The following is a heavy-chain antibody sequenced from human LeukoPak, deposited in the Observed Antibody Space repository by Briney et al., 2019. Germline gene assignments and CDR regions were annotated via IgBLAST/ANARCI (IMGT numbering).Heavy chain of an antibody. CDR2: INHSGST. CDR3: AREEQQLVFDY. V-gene: IGHV4-34*01. CDR1: GGSFSGYY. D-gene: IGHD6-13*01. Sequence: SETLSLTCAVYGGSFSGYYWSWIRQPPGKGLEWIGEINHSGSTNYNPSLKSRVTISVDTSKNQFSLKLSSVTAADTAVYYCAREEQQLVFDYWGQGTLVTVSS. J-gene: IGHJ4*02.